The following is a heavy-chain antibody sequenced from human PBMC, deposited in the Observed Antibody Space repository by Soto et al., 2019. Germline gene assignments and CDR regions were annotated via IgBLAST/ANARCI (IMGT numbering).Heavy chain of an antibody. V-gene: IGHV3-48*01. Sequence: EVQLVESGGGLVQPGGSLRLSCTASGFTFSDYSMNWVRQAPGKGLEWASYIGTSTSTVYYAASVEGRFSISRDNAKNSLYLQMDSLSAEDTSVYYCARDSAYSFDYWGQGILVTVSP. J-gene: IGHJ4*02. CDR1: GFTFSDYS. D-gene: IGHD2-15*01. CDR3: ARDSAYSFDY. CDR2: IGTSTSTV.